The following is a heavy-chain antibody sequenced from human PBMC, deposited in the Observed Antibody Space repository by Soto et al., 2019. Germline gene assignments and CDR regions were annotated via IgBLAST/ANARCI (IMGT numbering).Heavy chain of an antibody. D-gene: IGHD3-3*01. CDR1: DGSISTYDW. J-gene: IGHJ4*02. V-gene: IGHV4-4*02. CDR2: MFHSGGA. CDR3: ATGNVDSMLEY. Sequence: QVQLHESGPGLVKPSETLSLTCVVSDGSISTYDWWTWVRQPPGKGLECIGKMFHSGGADYSPSLKSRVTISADSSKNHFSLRLTAVTAADTAVYYCATGNVDSMLEYWGQGTQVAVSS.